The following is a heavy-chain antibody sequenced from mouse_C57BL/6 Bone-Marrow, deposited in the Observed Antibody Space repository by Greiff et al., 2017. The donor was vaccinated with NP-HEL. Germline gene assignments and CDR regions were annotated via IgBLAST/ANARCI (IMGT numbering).Heavy chain of an antibody. CDR1: GFSLSTFGMG. Sequence: QVTLKESGPGILQPSQTLSLPCSFSGFSLSTFGMGVGWIRQPSGKGLEWLAHIWWDDAKFYYPALSSRLPTSKNTSRNQVFLKIANVDTADAATYYCTRVAITTVVVGYFDYWGQGTTLTVSS. CDR2: IWWDDAK. J-gene: IGHJ2*01. D-gene: IGHD1-1*01. V-gene: IGHV8-8*01. CDR3: TRVAITTVVVGYFDY.